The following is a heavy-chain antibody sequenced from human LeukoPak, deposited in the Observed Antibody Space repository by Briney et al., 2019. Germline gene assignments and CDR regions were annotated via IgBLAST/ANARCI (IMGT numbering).Heavy chain of an antibody. D-gene: IGHD2-2*02. Sequence: SETLSLTCTVSTGSIRSYYWHWIRHSPGKGLEWIGYIYHSGDSKYNPSLKSRVIMSIDTSKNQFSLSLTSVTAADTAVYYCARAIPGLYYFEQWGQGTPVTVSS. CDR2: IYHSGDS. V-gene: IGHV4-59*01. J-gene: IGHJ4*02. CDR3: ARAIPGLYYFEQ. CDR1: TGSIRSYY.